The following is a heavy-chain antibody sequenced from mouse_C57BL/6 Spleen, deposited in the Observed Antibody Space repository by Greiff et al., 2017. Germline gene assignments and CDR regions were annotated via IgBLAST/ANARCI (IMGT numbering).Heavy chain of an antibody. Sequence: QVQLQQSGAELVRPGSSVKLSCKASGYTFTSYWMDWVKQRPGQGLEWIGNIYPSDSETHYNQKFKDKATLTVDKSSSTAYMQLSSLTSEDSAVYYCARVYYDYGDYAMDYWGQGTSVTVSS. CDR2: IYPSDSET. D-gene: IGHD2-4*01. CDR3: ARVYYDYGDYAMDY. J-gene: IGHJ4*01. CDR1: GYTFTSYW. V-gene: IGHV1-61*01.